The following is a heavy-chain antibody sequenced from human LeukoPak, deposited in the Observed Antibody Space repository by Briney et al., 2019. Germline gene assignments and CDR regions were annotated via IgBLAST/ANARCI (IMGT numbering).Heavy chain of an antibody. D-gene: IGHD3-10*01. Sequence: ASVKVSCKASGYTFTGYYMHWVRQAPGQGLEWMGWINPNSGGTNYAQKFQGRVTMTRDTSINTVYMELSRLRPDDSAVYYCARDQGDRGVLYYYYYYMDVWGKGTTVTVSS. V-gene: IGHV1-2*02. CDR2: INPNSGGT. CDR1: GYTFTGYY. CDR3: ARDQGDRGVLYYYYYYMDV. J-gene: IGHJ6*03.